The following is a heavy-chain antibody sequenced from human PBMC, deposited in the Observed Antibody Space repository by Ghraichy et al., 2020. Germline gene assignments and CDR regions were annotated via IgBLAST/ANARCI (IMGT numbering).Heavy chain of an antibody. Sequence: SVKVSCKASGGTFSSYAISWVRQAPGQGLEWMGGIIPIFGTANYAQKFQGRVTITADESTSTAYMELSSLRSEDTAVYYCARDGSSTPHWFDPWGQGTLVPSPQ. CDR2: IIPIFGTA. CDR3: ARDGSSTPHWFDP. D-gene: IGHD2-2*01. CDR1: GGTFSSYA. V-gene: IGHV1-69*13. J-gene: IGHJ5*02.